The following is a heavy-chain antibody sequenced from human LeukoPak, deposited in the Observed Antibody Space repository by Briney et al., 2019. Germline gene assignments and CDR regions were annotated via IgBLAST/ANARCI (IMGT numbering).Heavy chain of an antibody. CDR1: GGSISSSSSY. V-gene: IGHV4-39*01. D-gene: IGHD6-13*01. CDR3: ARSVYSSNWYADF. CDR2: IYYSGST. Sequence: SETLSLTCTVSGGSISSSSSYWGWIRQPPGKGLEWIGSIYYSGSTYYNPSLKSRLSISVDTSKNQVSLRLSSVTAADTAVYYRARSVYSSNWYADFWGQGTLVTVSS. J-gene: IGHJ4*02.